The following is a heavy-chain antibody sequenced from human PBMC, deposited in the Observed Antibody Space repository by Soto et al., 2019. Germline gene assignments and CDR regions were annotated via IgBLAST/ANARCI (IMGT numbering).Heavy chain of an antibody. J-gene: IGHJ5*02. CDR3: ARAGRHYGGDPDP. D-gene: IGHD2-21*02. CDR2: INPKTDDT. CDR1: GYPFSHHQ. Sequence: ASVKVSCKASGYPFSHHQIHWLRRAPRQGLEWTGRINPKTDDTNYAQKFQGRTSLTTDASTRTAYLEWRSLRSDDTAVYYCARAGRHYGGDPDPWGQGTLVTVSS. V-gene: IGHV1-2*02.